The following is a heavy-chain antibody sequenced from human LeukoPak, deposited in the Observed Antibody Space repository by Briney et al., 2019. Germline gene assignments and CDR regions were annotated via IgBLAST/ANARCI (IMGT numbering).Heavy chain of an antibody. CDR3: ARDGSGSLYNWFDP. CDR1: GGSISSYY. J-gene: IGHJ5*02. CDR2: IYYSGTT. D-gene: IGHD3-10*01. Sequence: PSETLSLTCTVSGGSISSYYWNWIRQPPGKGLEWIGYIYYSGTTNYNPSLKSRVSMSVDTSKNQFSLKLCSVTAADTAVYYCARDGSGSLYNWFDPWGQGTLVTVSS. V-gene: IGHV4-59*01.